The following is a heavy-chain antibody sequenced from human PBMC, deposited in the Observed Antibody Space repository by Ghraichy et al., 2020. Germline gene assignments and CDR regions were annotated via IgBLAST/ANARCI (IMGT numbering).Heavy chain of an antibody. CDR3: ARAVSSGARDY. Sequence: GGSLRLSCAASGFTFSAYKMSWVRQAPGKGLEWVTYITSSSGHKYYADSVKGRFTISRDNAKNSLYLQMNSLRAEDTAVYYCARAVSSGARDYWGKGTLVTVSS. D-gene: IGHD3-22*01. CDR1: GFTFSAYK. V-gene: IGHV3-21*05. CDR2: ITSSSGHK. J-gene: IGHJ4*02.